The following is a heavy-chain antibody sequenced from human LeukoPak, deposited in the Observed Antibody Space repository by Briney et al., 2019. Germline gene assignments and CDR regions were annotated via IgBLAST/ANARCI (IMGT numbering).Heavy chain of an antibody. Sequence: ASVKVSCKASGYTFTAYYIHWVRQAPGQGLEWMGWINPNSGGTNYAQKFQGRVTMTRDTSTSTVYMELNSLRYEDSAVYYCARDFDYFGSGSYEDYWGQGTLVTVSS. V-gene: IGHV1-2*02. CDR1: GYTFTAYY. J-gene: IGHJ4*02. CDR2: INPNSGGT. CDR3: ARDFDYFGSGSYEDY. D-gene: IGHD3-10*01.